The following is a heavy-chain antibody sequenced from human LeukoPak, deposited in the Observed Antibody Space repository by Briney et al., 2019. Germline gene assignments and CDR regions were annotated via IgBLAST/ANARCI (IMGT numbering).Heavy chain of an antibody. J-gene: IGHJ3*02. CDR1: GFTFSTYW. CDR2: INTDGSST. V-gene: IGHV3-74*01. CDR3: ARVGYAFDI. Sequence: GGSLRLSCAASGFTFSTYWMHWVRQAPGKGLVWVSRINTDGSSTNYADSVKGRFTISRDNAKNTVYLQMNSLRGEDTAVYYCARVGYAFDIWGQGTMVTVPS.